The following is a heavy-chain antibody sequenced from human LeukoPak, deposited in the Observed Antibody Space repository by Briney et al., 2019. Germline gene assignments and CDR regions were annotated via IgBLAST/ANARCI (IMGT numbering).Heavy chain of an antibody. CDR1: GFNFRSCG. CDR3: AREERGYHHFDY. D-gene: IGHD3-16*02. J-gene: IGHJ4*02. CDR2: ISYDGSNK. Sequence: GTSLRLSCATSGFNFRSCGVHWVRQAPGKGLEWVAVISYDGSNKYYADSVKGRFTISRDNSKNTLYLQMNSLRAEDTAVYYCAREERGYHHFDYWGQGTLVTVSS. V-gene: IGHV3-30-3*01.